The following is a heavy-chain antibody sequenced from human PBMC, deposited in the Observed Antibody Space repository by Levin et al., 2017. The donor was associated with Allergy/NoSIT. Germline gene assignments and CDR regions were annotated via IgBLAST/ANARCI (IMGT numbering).Heavy chain of an antibody. CDR3: ARGPGLDDDNHGGDY. CDR2: IYPTGST. J-gene: IGHJ4*02. CDR1: GFIVSSDY. Sequence: SCAASGFIVSSDYMTWVRQAPGKGLEWVSVIYPTGSTYYADSVKGRVTISRDKSKNTLYLQMNSLRVADTAVYYCARGPGLDDDNHGGDYWGQGTLVTVSS. D-gene: IGHD5-24*01. V-gene: IGHV3-66*01.